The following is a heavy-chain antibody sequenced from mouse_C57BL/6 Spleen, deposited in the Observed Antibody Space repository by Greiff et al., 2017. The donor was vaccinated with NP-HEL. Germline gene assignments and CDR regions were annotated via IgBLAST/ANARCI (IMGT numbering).Heavy chain of an antibody. CDR1: GYTFTSYW. CDR3: ARWSLYYSNYGGAMDY. D-gene: IGHD2-5*01. Sequence: VQLQQSGAELVKPGASVKMSCKASGYTFTSYWITWVKQRPGQGLEWIGDIYPGSGSTNYNEKFKSKATLTVDTSSSTAYMQLSSLTSEDSAVYYCARWSLYYSNYGGAMDYWGQGTSVTVSS. CDR2: IYPGSGST. V-gene: IGHV1-55*01. J-gene: IGHJ4*01.